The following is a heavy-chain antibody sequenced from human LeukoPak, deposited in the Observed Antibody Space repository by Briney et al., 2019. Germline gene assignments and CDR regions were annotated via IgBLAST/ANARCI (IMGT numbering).Heavy chain of an antibody. J-gene: IGHJ4*02. D-gene: IGHD4-17*01. CDR1: GFSFSNFG. CDR3: ARQTTAATDF. Sequence: GGSLRLSCTASGFSFSNFGMHWVRQAPGKGLEWVTLIYYDGTNRYYADSVKGRFTVSRDNSNNTVYLQMNSLRVEDTAVYYCARQTTAATDFWGQGTLVTVSS. V-gene: IGHV3-33*01. CDR2: IYYDGTNR.